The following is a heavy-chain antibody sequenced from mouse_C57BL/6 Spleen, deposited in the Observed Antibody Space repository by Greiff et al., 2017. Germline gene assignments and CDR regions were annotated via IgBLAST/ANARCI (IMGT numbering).Heavy chain of an antibody. CDR2: ISNGGGST. Sequence: EVKLMESGGGLVQPGGSLKLSCAASGFTFSDYYMYWVRQTPEKRLEWVAYISNGGGSTYYPATVKGRFTISRDNAKNTRYLQMSRPKSEDTAMYYCARLRGDYYGSSYWYFDVWGTGTTVTVSS. CDR3: ARLRGDYYGSSYWYFDV. CDR1: GFTFSDYY. V-gene: IGHV5-12*01. D-gene: IGHD1-1*01. J-gene: IGHJ1*03.